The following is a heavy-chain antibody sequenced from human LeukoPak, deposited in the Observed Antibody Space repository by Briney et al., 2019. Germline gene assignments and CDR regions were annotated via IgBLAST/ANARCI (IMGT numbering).Heavy chain of an antibody. CDR2: ISAYNGNT. J-gene: IGHJ4*02. V-gene: IGHV1-18*04. Sequence: ASVKVSCKASGYTFTSYGISWVRQAPGQGLEWMGWISAYNGNTNYAQKLQGRVTMTTDTSTSTAYMELRSLRSDDTAVYYCAGGRLWFGEGKYYFDYWGQGTLVTVSS. CDR1: GYTFTSYG. D-gene: IGHD3-10*01. CDR3: AGGRLWFGEGKYYFDY.